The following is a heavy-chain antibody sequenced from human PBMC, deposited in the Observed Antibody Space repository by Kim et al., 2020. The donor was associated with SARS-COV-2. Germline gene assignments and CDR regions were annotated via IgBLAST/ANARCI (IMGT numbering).Heavy chain of an antibody. V-gene: IGHV3-30*18. J-gene: IGHJ4*02. Sequence: GGSLRLSCAASGFTFSSYGMHWVRQAPGKGLEWVAVISYDGSNKYYADSVKGRFTISRDNSKNTLYLQMNSLRAEDSAVYYCAKAPQGPGTSYWGQGTLVPVSS. CDR3: AKAPQGPGTSY. CDR1: GFTFSSYG. CDR2: ISYDGSNK.